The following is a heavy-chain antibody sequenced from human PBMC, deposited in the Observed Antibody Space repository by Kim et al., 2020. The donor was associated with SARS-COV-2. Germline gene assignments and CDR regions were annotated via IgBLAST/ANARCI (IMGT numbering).Heavy chain of an antibody. CDR2: ISYEGSTQ. V-gene: IGHV3-30*03. D-gene: IGHD1-26*01. CDR3: ARNLVGDTDLGP. J-gene: IGHJ5*02. Sequence: GGSLRLSCAASGFTFSSHVMHLVRPSPCQFLEWVALISYEGSTQKYTDSVKGRFTVSRDNSKNTLFLQMNSLRPEDTAVYYCARNLVGDTDLGPWGQGTLVTVSS. CDR1: GFTFSSHV.